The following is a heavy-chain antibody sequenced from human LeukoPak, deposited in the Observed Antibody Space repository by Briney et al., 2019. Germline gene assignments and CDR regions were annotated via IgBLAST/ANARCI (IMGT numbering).Heavy chain of an antibody. CDR2: ISGHNGHT. J-gene: IGHJ6*03. Sequence: ASVKVTCKGSGCTFSDYGINWVRQAPGQGLEWMGWISGHNGHTNYAQRFQARVTMTTDTSTSTAYMELRSLRSDDTAVYFCARFPQPGTTSFFYHYMDVWGKGTTVTVSS. V-gene: IGHV1-18*04. D-gene: IGHD1-7*01. CDR3: ARFPQPGTTSFFYHYMDV. CDR1: GCTFSDYG.